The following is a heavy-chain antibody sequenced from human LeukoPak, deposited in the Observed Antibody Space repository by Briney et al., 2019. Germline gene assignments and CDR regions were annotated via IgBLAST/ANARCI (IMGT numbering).Heavy chain of an antibody. CDR3: ARGAYGDSNGPFTRYYYMDV. D-gene: IGHD4-17*01. Sequence: ASVKVSCKASGGTFSSYAISWVRQAPGQGLEWMGGIIPIFGTANYAQKFQGRVTITTDESTSTAYMELSSLRSEDTAVYYCARGAYGDSNGPFTRYYYMDVWGKGTTVTVSS. CDR2: IIPIFGTA. J-gene: IGHJ6*03. V-gene: IGHV1-69*05. CDR1: GGTFSSYA.